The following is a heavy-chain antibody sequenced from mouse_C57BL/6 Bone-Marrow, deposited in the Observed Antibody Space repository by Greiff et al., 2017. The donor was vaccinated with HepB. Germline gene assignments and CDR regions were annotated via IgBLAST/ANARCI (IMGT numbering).Heavy chain of an antibody. J-gene: IGHJ1*03. CDR1: GFNIKDYY. CDR2: IDPENGDT. CDR3: TTRGPTMITTNWYCDV. D-gene: IGHD2-4*01. Sequence: VQLQQSGAELVRPGASVKLSCTASGFNIKDYYMHWVKQRPEQGLEWIGWIDPENGDTEYASKFQGKATITADTSSNTAYLQLSSLTSEDTAVYYCTTRGPTMITTNWYCDVWGTGTTVTGSS. V-gene: IGHV14-4*01.